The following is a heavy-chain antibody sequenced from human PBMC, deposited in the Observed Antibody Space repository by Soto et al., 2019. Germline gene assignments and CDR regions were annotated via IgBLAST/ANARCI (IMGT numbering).Heavy chain of an antibody. Sequence: SGGSLRLACATCGLTFRSNGMSWVLQAPGKGLDWVSGISGSGRKTYYADSVKGRFTISRDNSKNTLLLQMTSLRVEDTAVYYCQKNGLSDSPSAIDSSGQGTLVTVSS. CDR1: GLTFRSNG. CDR2: ISGSGRKT. V-gene: IGHV3-23*01. J-gene: IGHJ4*02. CDR3: QKNGLSDSPSAIDS. D-gene: IGHD2-8*01.